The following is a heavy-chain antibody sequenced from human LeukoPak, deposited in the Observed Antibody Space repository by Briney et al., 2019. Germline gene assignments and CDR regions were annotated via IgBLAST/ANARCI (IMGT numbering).Heavy chain of an antibody. D-gene: IGHD3-10*01. Sequence: SETLPLTCTVSGGSISSGGYYWSWIRQHPGKGLEWIGYIYYSGSTYYNPSLKSRVTISVDTSKNQFSLKLSSVTAADTAVYYCARDHRMFRGVDYWGQGTLVTVSS. V-gene: IGHV4-31*03. J-gene: IGHJ4*02. CDR2: IYYSGST. CDR1: GGSISSGGYY. CDR3: ARDHRMFRGVDY.